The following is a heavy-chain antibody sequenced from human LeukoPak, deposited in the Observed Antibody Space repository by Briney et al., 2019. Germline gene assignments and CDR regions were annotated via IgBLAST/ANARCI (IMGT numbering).Heavy chain of an antibody. J-gene: IGHJ4*02. D-gene: IGHD5-18*01. CDR2: IYYSGST. V-gene: IGHV4-31*03. Sequence: SETLPLTCTVSGGSISSGGYYWSWIRQHPGKGLEWIGYIYYSGSTYYNPSLKSRVTISVDTSKNQFSLKLSSVTAADTAVYYCARQSLRGSVGEGGTAMVTDDYWGQGTLVTVSS. CDR1: GGSISSGGYY. CDR3: ARQSLRGSVGEGGTAMVTDDY.